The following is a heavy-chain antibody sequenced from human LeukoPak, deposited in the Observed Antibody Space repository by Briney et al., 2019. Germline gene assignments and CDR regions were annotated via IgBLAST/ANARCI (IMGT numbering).Heavy chain of an antibody. CDR1: GGSFSGYY. Sequence: SETLSLTCAAYGGSFSGYYWSWIRQPPGKGLEWIGEINHSGSTNYNPSLKSRVTISVDTSKNQFSLKLSSVTAADTAVYYCARLSHTAMAPVGYWGQGTLVTVSS. D-gene: IGHD5-18*01. CDR3: ARLSHTAMAPVGY. J-gene: IGHJ4*02. V-gene: IGHV4-34*01. CDR2: INHSGST.